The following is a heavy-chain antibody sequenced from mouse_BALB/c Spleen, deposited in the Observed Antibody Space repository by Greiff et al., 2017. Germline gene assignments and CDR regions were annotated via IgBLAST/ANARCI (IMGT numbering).Heavy chain of an antibody. CDR3: DAYGNSPDY. D-gene: IGHD2-1*01. J-gene: IGHJ2*01. CDR1: GFNITDYY. CDR2: IDPENGDT. V-gene: IGHV14-4*02. Sequence: EVQLLQSGAELVRPGASVKLSCTASGFNITDYYMHWVQQRPEQGLEWIGWIDPENGDTEYAPKFQGKATMTADTSSNTAYLQLSSRTSEDTAVYYCDAYGNSPDYWGQGTTLTVSS.